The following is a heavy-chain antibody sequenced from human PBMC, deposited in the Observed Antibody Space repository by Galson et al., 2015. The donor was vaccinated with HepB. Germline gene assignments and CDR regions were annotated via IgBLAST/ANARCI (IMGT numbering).Heavy chain of an antibody. J-gene: IGHJ3*02. CDR2: IYYSVSS. V-gene: IGHV4-31*02. D-gene: IGHD3-16*01. CDR3: ARDSSTFSDAFDI. Sequence: SISSGGYYWSWIRQHPGKGLEWIGYIYYSVSSHYNPSLKSRVTMSVDTSKNHFSLKLSSVTAADTAVYYCARDSSTFSDAFDIWGRGTMVTVSS. CDR1: SISSGGYY.